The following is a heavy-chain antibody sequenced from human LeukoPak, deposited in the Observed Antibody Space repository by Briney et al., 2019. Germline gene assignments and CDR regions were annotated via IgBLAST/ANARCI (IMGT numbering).Heavy chain of an antibody. Sequence: SQTLSLTCAIPGDSVSSNSAAWNWIRPSPSRGLVWLGRTYYRSKWYNDYAVSVKSRITINPDTAKNQFSLQLNSVTPEDTAVYYCARGVGLTGFDYWGQGILVTVSS. J-gene: IGHJ4*02. D-gene: IGHD7-27*01. CDR3: ARGVGLTGFDY. V-gene: IGHV6-1*01. CDR2: TYYRSKWYN. CDR1: GDSVSSNSAA.